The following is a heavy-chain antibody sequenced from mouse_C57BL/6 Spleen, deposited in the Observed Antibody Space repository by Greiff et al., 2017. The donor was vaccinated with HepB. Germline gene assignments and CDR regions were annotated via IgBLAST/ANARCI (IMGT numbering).Heavy chain of an antibody. CDR2: ISGGGGNT. V-gene: IGHV5-9*01. D-gene: IGHD2-4*01. CDR3: ARFYYDYDRGFAY. J-gene: IGHJ3*01. Sequence: DVKLVESGGGLVKPGGSLKLSCAASGFTFSSYTMSWVRQTPEKRLEWVATISGGGGNTYYPDSVKGRFTISRDNAKNTLYLQMSSLRSEDTALYYCARFYYDYDRGFAYWGQGTLVTVSA. CDR1: GFTFSSYT.